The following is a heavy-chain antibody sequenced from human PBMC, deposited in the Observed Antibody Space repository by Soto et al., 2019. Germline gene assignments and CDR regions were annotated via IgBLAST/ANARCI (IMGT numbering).Heavy chain of an antibody. CDR3: ARDEPLITARSRFAP. Sequence: GASVKVSCKASGYTFTSYGVSWVRQAPVQGLEWMGWISAYNGDKKYAEKFQGRVAMTTDTSTSVAYMELRSLTADDTAVYYCARDEPLITARSRFAPWGQGTHVTVSS. CDR2: ISAYNGDK. J-gene: IGHJ5*02. D-gene: IGHD3-10*01. CDR1: GYTFTSYG. V-gene: IGHV1-18*04.